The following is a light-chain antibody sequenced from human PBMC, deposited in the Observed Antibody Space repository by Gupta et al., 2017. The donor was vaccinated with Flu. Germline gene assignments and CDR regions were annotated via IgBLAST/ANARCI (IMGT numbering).Light chain of an antibody. J-gene: IGKJ1*01. CDR3: QQDRRSLKT. V-gene: IGKV3-20*01. CDR2: FAS. CDR1: QGDRCNY. Sequence: LSLSPADRATLSCCPSQGDRCNYLAWYQQKPGQAPQLLIYFASSRATGVPDRFSGSGSGTXFTLTIXRLEPEDFAVYYCQQDRRSLKTFGXGTKVDIK.